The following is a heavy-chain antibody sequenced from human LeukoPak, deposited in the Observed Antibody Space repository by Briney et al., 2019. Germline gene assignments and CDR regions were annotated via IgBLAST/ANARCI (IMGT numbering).Heavy chain of an antibody. Sequence: GGSLRLSCAASGFTFDDFGMAWVRQRPGKGLEWVAGINWKGDTTGYVDSVKGRFTISRDNAKNSLYLQMNSLRAEDTAVYYCARTTTRPDGDYENAFDIWGQGTMVTVSS. D-gene: IGHD4-17*01. CDR1: GFTFDDFG. CDR2: INWKGDTT. CDR3: ARTTTRPDGDYENAFDI. V-gene: IGHV3-20*04. J-gene: IGHJ3*02.